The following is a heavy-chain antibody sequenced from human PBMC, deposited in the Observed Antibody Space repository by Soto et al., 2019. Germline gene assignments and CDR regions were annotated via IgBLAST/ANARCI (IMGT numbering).Heavy chain of an antibody. Sequence: QLQLQESGPGLVKPSETLSLTCTVSGGSISSSSYYWGWIRQPPGKGLEWIGSIYYSGSTYYNPSLKSRVTISVDTSKNQFSLKLSSVTAADTAVYYCARLSNDLWSGYYAPDYWGQGTLVTVSS. D-gene: IGHD3-3*01. J-gene: IGHJ4*02. CDR2: IYYSGST. V-gene: IGHV4-39*01. CDR1: GGSISSSSYY. CDR3: ARLSNDLWSGYYAPDY.